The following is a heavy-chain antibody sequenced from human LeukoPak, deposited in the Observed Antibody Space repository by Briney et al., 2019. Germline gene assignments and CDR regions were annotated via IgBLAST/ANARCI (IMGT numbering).Heavy chain of an antibody. CDR1: GFTFSSYS. V-gene: IGHV3-21*01. J-gene: IGHJ4*02. Sequence: KAGGSLRLSCAASGFTFSSYSMNWVRQAPGKGLEWVSSISSSSRYIYYADSVKGRFTISRDNAKNSLYLQMNSLRAEDTAVYCCARGGSDILTQHDYWGQGTLVTVSS. CDR2: ISSSSRYI. CDR3: ARGGSDILTQHDY. D-gene: IGHD3-9*01.